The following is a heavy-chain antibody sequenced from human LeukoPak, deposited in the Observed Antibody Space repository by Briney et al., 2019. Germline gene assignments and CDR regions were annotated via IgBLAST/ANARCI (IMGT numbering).Heavy chain of an antibody. V-gene: IGHV3-30*04. J-gene: IGHJ4*02. Sequence: PGGSLRLSCAASGFTFSNYAMHWVRQAPGKGLEWVAVISYDGSNKFYADSVKGRFTISRDNSKNTLYLQMNSLTAEDTAVYYCARDQLGFDYWGQGALVTVSS. CDR3: ARDQLGFDY. CDR2: ISYDGSNK. CDR1: GFTFSNYA. D-gene: IGHD6-13*01.